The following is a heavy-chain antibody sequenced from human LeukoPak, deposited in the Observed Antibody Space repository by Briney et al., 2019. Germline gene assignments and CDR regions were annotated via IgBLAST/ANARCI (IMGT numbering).Heavy chain of an antibody. J-gene: IGHJ4*02. CDR2: NSTHNGNT. CDR3: ARRCGGDCYAFDS. D-gene: IGHD2-21*02. V-gene: IGHV1-18*01. CDR1: GYTFTNYG. Sequence: ASVKVSCKASGYTFTNYGINWVRQAPGQGLEWMGWNSTHNGNTHYAQKLQGRVTMTTDTSTSTAYMELRSLRSDDTAVYYCARRCGGDCYAFDSWGQGTLVTVSS.